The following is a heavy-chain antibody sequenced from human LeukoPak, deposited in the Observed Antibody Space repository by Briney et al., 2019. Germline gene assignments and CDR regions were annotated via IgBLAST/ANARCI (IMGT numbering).Heavy chain of an antibody. V-gene: IGHV4-59*01. CDR1: DGSISTYY. CDR2: IYYTGST. D-gene: IGHD3-22*01. CDR3: ARASSGYSLFDY. J-gene: IGHJ4*02. Sequence: SQTLSLTCTVSDGSISTYYWSWIRQPPGKGLERIGYIYYTGSTNYNPSLKSRVTISVDTSKNQFSLKLSSVTAADTAMYYCARASSGYSLFDYWGQGTLVTVSS.